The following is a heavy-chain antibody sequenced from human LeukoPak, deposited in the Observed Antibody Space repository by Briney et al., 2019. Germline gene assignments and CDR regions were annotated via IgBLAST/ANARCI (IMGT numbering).Heavy chain of an antibody. D-gene: IGHD2-2*02. CDR3: AKVRGVQPLYGPRYYYHGMDV. CDR1: GFTFSSYA. J-gene: IGHJ6*02. V-gene: IGHV3-23*01. CDR2: ISGSGGST. Sequence: GASLRLSCAASGFTFSSYAMSWVRQAPGKGLEWVSAISGSGGSTYYADSVKGRFTISRDNSKNTLYLQMNSLRAEDTAVYYCAKVRGVQPLYGPRYYYHGMDVWGQGTTVTVSS.